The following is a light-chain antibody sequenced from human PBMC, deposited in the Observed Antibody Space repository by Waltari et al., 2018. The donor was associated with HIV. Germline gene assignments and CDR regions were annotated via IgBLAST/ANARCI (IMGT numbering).Light chain of an antibody. J-gene: IGLJ3*02. CDR2: GNT. V-gene: IGLV1-40*01. CDR3: QSYDNSLSGHWG. CDR1: SSNIGAGYD. Sequence: QSVLTQPPSLSGAPGQRVTISCPGSSSNIGAGYDVHWYQQLPGTAPKRLIYGNTNRPSGVPDRFSASKSGTSASLAITGLQAEDEGTYYCQSYDNSLSGHWGFGGGTKLTVL.